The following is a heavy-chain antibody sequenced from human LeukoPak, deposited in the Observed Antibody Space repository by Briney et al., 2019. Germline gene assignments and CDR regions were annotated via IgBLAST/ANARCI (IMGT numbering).Heavy chain of an antibody. CDR3: ASHTENFYFDY. CDR2: IYTSGST. V-gene: IGHV4-4*07. J-gene: IGHJ4*02. CDR1: GGSISSYY. Sequence: PSETLSLTCIVSGGSISSYYWTWIRQPAGKGLEWIGRIYTSGSTYYNPSLKSRVTISVDTSKNQFSLKLSSVTAADTAVYYCASHTENFYFDYWGQGTLVTVSS. D-gene: IGHD1-7*01.